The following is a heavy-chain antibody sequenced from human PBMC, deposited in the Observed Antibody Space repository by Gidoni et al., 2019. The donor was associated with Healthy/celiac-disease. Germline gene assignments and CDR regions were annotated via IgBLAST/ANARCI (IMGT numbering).Heavy chain of an antibody. Sequence: QVQLQESGPGLVKPSETLSLTCTVSGGSISSYYWSWIRQPPGKGLEWIGYSYYSGSTNYNPSLKSRVTISGDTSKNQFSLKLSSVTAADTAVYYLARDGGATRDAFDIWGQGTMVNVSS. J-gene: IGHJ3*02. CDR2: SYYSGST. D-gene: IGHD1-26*01. CDR3: ARDGGATRDAFDI. V-gene: IGHV4-59*01. CDR1: GGSISSYY.